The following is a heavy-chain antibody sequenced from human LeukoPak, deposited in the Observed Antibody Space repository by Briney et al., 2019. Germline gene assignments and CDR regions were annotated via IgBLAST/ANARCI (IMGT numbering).Heavy chain of an antibody. V-gene: IGHV3-15*01. CDR2: IKSKTDGGTT. Sequence: GGSLRLSCAASGFTFSNAWMSWVRQAPGKGLEWVGRIKSKTDGGTTDYAAPVKGRFTISREDSKNTLYLQMNSLKTEDTAVYYCTKYSGYDPEFDYWGQGTLVTVSS. CDR1: GFTFSNAW. D-gene: IGHD5-12*01. CDR3: TKYSGYDPEFDY. J-gene: IGHJ4*02.